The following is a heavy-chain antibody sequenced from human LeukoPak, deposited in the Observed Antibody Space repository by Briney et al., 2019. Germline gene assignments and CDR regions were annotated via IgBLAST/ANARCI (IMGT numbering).Heavy chain of an antibody. CDR1: GYTFTSYD. D-gene: IGHD3-3*01. CDR3: ARLVWSGHAQYYYCYYYMDV. V-gene: IGHV1-8*01. CDR2: MNPNSGNT. Sequence: ASVKVSCKASGYTFTSYDINWVRQATGQGLEWMGWMNPNSGNTGYAQKFQGRVTMTRNTSISTAYMELSSLRSEDTAVYYCARLVWSGHAQYYYCYYYMDVWGKGTTVTVSS. J-gene: IGHJ6*03.